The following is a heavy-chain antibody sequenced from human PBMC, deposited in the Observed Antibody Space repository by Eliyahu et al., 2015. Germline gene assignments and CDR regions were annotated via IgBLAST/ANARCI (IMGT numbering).Heavy chain of an antibody. CDR2: IXYTGXX. J-gene: IGHJ3*02. D-gene: IGHD1-26*01. CDR3: ARHEREGSPRAAFDI. CDR1: GGSISSSSYY. V-gene: IGHV4-39*01. Sequence: QLQLQESGPGLVKPSETLSLTCTVXGGSISSSSYYWGWIRQPPGKGLEWIGSIXYTGXXYYXPSLKSRVTISVDTSKNQFSLKLSSVPAADTAVYYCARHEREGSPRAAFDIWGQGTMVTVSS.